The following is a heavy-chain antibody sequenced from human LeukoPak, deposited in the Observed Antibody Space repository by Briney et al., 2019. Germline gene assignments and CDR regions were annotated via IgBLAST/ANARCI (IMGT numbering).Heavy chain of an antibody. CDR2: IYYSWST. CDR1: GGSFSNYY. J-gene: IGHJ4*02. V-gene: IGHV4-59*08. CDR3: ARAYFDTSAYYPRFEF. D-gene: IGHD3-22*01. Sequence: SETLSLTCTVSGGSFSNYYWTWIRQPPGQGLEWIGYIYYSWSTNYNPSLKSRLTISIDTSKNQFFLKLSSVTAADTAVYYCARAYFDTSAYYPRFEFWGPGTLVTVSS.